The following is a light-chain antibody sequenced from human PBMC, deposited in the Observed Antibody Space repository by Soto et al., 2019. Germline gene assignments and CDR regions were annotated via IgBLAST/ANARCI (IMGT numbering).Light chain of an antibody. Sequence: AIQLTQSPSSLSASVGDRVTITCRASQGISSALAWYQQKPGKAPKLLIYDASSLESGVPSRFSGSGSGTDFTLTISSLQPEDFASYYCQQFNSYLYTFGQGTKLEIK. CDR3: QQFNSYLYT. V-gene: IGKV1-13*02. CDR1: QGISSA. J-gene: IGKJ2*01. CDR2: DAS.